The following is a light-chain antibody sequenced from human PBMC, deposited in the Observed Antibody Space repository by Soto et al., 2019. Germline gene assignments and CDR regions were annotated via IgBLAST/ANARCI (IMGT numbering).Light chain of an antibody. Sequence: DIQMTQSPSSVSASVGDRVTITCRARQGLSSWLAGYQQKPAKAPKLLIYAASSLQSGVPSRFSGSGSATDFTLTISSLQPEEFASYYCQQGHSFPFTFGPGTKVDIK. CDR2: AAS. V-gene: IGKV1D-12*01. CDR3: QQGHSFPFT. CDR1: QGLSSW. J-gene: IGKJ3*01.